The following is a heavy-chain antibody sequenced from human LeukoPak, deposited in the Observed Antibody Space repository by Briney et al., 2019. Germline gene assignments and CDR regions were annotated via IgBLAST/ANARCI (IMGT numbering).Heavy chain of an antibody. Sequence: GGSLRLSCAASGFTFSSYAMTWVRQAPEKGLEWVSTINARGGTFYADSVKGRCTISRDESKNTLYLQMNSLRDDDTAVYYCAKWVPYYFDYWGQGSLVTVSS. D-gene: IGHD4/OR15-4a*01. J-gene: IGHJ4*02. V-gene: IGHV3-23*01. CDR1: GFTFSSYA. CDR2: INARGGT. CDR3: AKWVPYYFDY.